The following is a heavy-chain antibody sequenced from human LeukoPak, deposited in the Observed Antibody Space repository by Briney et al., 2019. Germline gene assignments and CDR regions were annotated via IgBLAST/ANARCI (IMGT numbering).Heavy chain of an antibody. Sequence: SETLSLTCTVSGGSISSGSYYWNWIRQPAGRGLEWIGRIYTSGSTNYNPSLKSRVTISVDTSKNQFSLKLSSVTAADTAVYYCARDSMVRGVIGLYDYWGQGTLVTVSS. J-gene: IGHJ4*02. V-gene: IGHV4-61*02. CDR3: ARDSMVRGVIGLYDY. CDR2: IYTSGST. CDR1: GGSISSGSYY. D-gene: IGHD3-10*01.